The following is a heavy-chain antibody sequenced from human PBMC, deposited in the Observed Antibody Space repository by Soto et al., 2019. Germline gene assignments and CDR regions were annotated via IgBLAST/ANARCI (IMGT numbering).Heavy chain of an antibody. J-gene: IGHJ6*02. D-gene: IGHD4-4*01. Sequence: SVKVSCKASGGTFSSYAISWVRQAPGQGLEWMGGIIPIFGTANYAQKFQGRVTITADESTSTAYMELSSLRSEDTAVYYCARGVPTVTTTYYGMDVWGQGTTVTVSS. CDR2: IIPIFGTA. CDR3: ARGVPTVTTTYYGMDV. V-gene: IGHV1-69*13. CDR1: GGTFSSYA.